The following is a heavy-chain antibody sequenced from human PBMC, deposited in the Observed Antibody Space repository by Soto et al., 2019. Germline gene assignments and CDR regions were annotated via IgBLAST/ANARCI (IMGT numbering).Heavy chain of an antibody. Sequence: ASVKVSCKASGYTFTGYYMHWVRQAPGQGLEWMGWINPNSGGTNYAQKFQGRVTMTRDTSISTAYMELRRLRSDDTAVYYCARDWVDTAIQGHYYYYYGMDVWGQGNTVTVSS. J-gene: IGHJ6*02. CDR3: ARDWVDTAIQGHYYYYYGMDV. V-gene: IGHV1-2*02. CDR2: INPNSGGT. CDR1: GYTFTGYY. D-gene: IGHD5-18*01.